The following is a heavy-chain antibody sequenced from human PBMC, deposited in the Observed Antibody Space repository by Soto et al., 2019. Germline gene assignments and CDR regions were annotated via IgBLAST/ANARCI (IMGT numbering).Heavy chain of an antibody. J-gene: IGHJ5*01. D-gene: IGHD3-10*01. CDR1: GFSLSSNGGG. CDR3: AHEFRGSGGYTGDRFDS. V-gene: IGHV2-5*02. Sequence: QITLKESGATLVNPTQTLTRTCSFSGFSLSSNGGGVGWIRQPPGKALEFLALVFWDDDKRYSPSLKSRLTITQETSKNQVALTMTDMDAVDTATYYCAHEFRGSGGYTGDRFDSWGQGTLVTVSS. CDR2: VFWDDDK.